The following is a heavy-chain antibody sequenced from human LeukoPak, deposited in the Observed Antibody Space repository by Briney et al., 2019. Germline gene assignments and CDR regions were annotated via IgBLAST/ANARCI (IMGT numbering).Heavy chain of an antibody. CDR3: SRGRGGAGSPNNWFDP. Sequence: SETLSPTHTVASGSISSSYWSWIRQPPGKGLEWIGYIYYSGTTNYNPSLKSRVTISVDTSKNQFSLNLISVTAADTAVYFCSRGRGGAGSPNNWFDPWGQGTLVTVSS. J-gene: IGHJ5*02. D-gene: IGHD3-10*01. CDR1: SGSISSSY. V-gene: IGHV4-59*12. CDR2: IYYSGTT.